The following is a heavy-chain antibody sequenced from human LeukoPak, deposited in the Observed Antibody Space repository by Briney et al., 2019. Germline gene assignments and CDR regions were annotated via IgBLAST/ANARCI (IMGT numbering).Heavy chain of an antibody. J-gene: IGHJ5*02. CDR2: INHSGST. D-gene: IGHD3-9*01. V-gene: IGHV4-34*01. CDR3: ARGLYYDNKFDP. CDR1: GGSFSGYY. Sequence: SETLSLTCAVYGGSFSGYYWSWIRQPPGKGLEWIGEINHSGSTNYNPSLKSRVTISVDTSKNLFSLKLSSVTAADTAVYYCARGLYYDNKFDPWGQGTLVTVSS.